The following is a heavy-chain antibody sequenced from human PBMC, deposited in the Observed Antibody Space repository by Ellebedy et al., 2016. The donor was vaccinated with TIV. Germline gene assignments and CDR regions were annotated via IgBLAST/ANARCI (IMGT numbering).Heavy chain of an antibody. CDR2: IDPSDSYT. CDR1: GYRFTSYW. CDR3: AKHPIGGSRQRDYYYAMDV. D-gene: IGHD5-12*01. V-gene: IGHV5-10-1*01. J-gene: IGHJ6*02. Sequence: PGGSLRLSCRGSGYRFTSYWINWVRQVPGKGLEWMGRIDPSDSYTDYSPSFQGHVTISADKSINTAYLQWSSLKASDTAMYYCAKHPIGGSRQRDYYYAMDVWGQGTTVTVSS.